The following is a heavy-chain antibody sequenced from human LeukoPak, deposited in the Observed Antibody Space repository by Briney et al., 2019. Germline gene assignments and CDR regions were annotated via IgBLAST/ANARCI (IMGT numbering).Heavy chain of an antibody. Sequence: GGSLRLSCAASGFTFSSYSMNWVRQAPGKGLEWVSSISSSSNYIYYADSVKGRFTISRDNAKNSLYLQMNSLRAEDTAVYYCARGNADYYYYYMDVWGKGTTVTVSS. CDR1: GFTFSSYS. D-gene: IGHD2-8*01. J-gene: IGHJ6*03. CDR2: ISSSSNYI. CDR3: ARGNADYYYYYMDV. V-gene: IGHV3-21*01.